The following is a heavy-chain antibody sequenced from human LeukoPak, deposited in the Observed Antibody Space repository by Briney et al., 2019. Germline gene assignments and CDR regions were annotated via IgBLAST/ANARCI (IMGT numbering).Heavy chain of an antibody. CDR1: GGSISSYF. J-gene: IGHJ5*02. CDR2: IYYSGST. CDR3: ARLKYNWFDP. V-gene: IGHV4-59*01. Sequence: SETLSLTCTVSGGSISSYFWSWIRQPPGKGLEWIGYIYYSGSTNYIPSLKSRVTISVDTSKNQFSLKLSSVTAADTAVYYCARLKYNWFDPWGQGTLVTVSS.